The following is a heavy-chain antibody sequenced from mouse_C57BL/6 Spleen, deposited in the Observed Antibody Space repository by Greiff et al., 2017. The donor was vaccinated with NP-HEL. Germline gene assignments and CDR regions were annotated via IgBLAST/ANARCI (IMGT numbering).Heavy chain of an antibody. CDR1: GFTFSDYG. J-gene: IGHJ4*01. CDR3: ARRGGIYYGNLYYAMDY. Sequence: EVKLMESGGGLVKPGGSLKLSCAASGFTFSDYGMHWVRQAPEKGLEWVAYISSGSSTIYYADTVKGRFTISRDNAKNTLFLQMTSLRSEDTAMYYCARRGGIYYGNLYYAMDYWGQGTSVTVSS. CDR2: ISSGSSTI. V-gene: IGHV5-17*01. D-gene: IGHD2-1*01.